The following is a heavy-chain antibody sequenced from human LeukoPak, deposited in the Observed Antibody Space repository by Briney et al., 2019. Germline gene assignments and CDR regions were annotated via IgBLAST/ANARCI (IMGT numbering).Heavy chain of an antibody. CDR3: ARDYGDYAAFDI. Sequence: PSETLSLTCTVSGGSVSDYYWSWIRQSPGKGLEWIGYICYTGSTSYNPSLRSRVTMSADTSKNQFSLKLSSVTAADTAVYYCARDYGDYAAFDIWGQGTMVTVSS. V-gene: IGHV4-59*02. CDR1: GGSVSDYY. D-gene: IGHD4-17*01. CDR2: ICYTGST. J-gene: IGHJ3*02.